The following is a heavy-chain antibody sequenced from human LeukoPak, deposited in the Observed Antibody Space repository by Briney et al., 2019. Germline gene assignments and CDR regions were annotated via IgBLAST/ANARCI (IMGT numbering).Heavy chain of an antibody. Sequence: PSETLSLTCTVSGGSISSYYWSWIRQPPGKGLEWIGYIYYSGSTNYNPSLKSRVTISVDTSKNQFSLKLSSVTAADTAVYYCARASIAARREDYWGQGTLVTVSS. CDR2: IYYSGST. J-gene: IGHJ4*02. CDR1: GGSISSYY. CDR3: ARASIAARREDY. V-gene: IGHV4-59*01. D-gene: IGHD6-6*01.